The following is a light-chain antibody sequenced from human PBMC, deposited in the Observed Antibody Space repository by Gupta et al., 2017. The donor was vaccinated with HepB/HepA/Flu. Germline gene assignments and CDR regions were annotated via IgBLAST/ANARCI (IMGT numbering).Light chain of an antibody. CDR3: GTWDSSLSAVV. CDR2: DNN. Sequence: QSVLTQPPSVSAAPGQKVTISYPASSSNIGNNYVSWYQQLPGTAPKLLIYDNNKRPSGIPDRFSGSKSGTSATLGITGLQTGDEADYYCGTWDSSLSAVVFGGGTKLTVL. J-gene: IGLJ2*01. V-gene: IGLV1-51*01. CDR1: SSNIGNNY.